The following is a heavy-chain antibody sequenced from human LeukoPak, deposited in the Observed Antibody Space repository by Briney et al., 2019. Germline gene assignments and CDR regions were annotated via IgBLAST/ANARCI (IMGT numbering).Heavy chain of an antibody. CDR2: IYYSGST. V-gene: IGHV4-39*07. D-gene: IGHD3-10*01. Sequence: SETLSLTCTVSGGSISSSSYYWGWIRQPPGKGLEWIGSIYYSGSTYYNPSLKSRVTISVDTSKNQFSLKLSSATAADTAVYYCARDLQLWFGESYYFDYWGQGTLVTVSS. CDR3: ARDLQLWFGESYYFDY. CDR1: GGSISSSSYY. J-gene: IGHJ4*02.